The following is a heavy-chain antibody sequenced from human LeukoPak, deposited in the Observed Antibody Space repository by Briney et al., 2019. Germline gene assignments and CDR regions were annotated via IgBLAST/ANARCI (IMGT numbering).Heavy chain of an antibody. J-gene: IGHJ5*02. V-gene: IGHV4-59*01. CDR2: IHYTGST. CDR3: ARGGYYGSGNDFRFDP. Sequence: SETLSLTCTVSGGYISSYYWSWIRQSPGKGLECIGYIHYTGSTNYNPSLKSRVTISVETSKNQFSLKLKSVTAADTAVYYCARGGYYGSGNDFRFDPWGQGTLVTVSS. CDR1: GGYISSYY. D-gene: IGHD3-10*01.